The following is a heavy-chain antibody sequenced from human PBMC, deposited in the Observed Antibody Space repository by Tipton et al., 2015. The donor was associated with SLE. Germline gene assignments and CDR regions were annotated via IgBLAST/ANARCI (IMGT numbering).Heavy chain of an antibody. Sequence: LRLSCAVSGYSISSGYYWSWIRQPPGKGLEWIGEINHSGSTYYNPSLKSRVTISVDTSKNQFSLKLSSVTAADTAVYYCARDIGEWELPSWFDPWGQGTLVTVSS. CDR3: ARDIGEWELPSWFDP. CDR1: GYSISSGYY. D-gene: IGHD1-26*01. J-gene: IGHJ5*02. CDR2: INHSGST. V-gene: IGHV4-38-2*02.